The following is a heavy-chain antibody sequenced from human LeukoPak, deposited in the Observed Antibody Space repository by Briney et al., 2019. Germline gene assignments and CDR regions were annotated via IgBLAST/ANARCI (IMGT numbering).Heavy chain of an antibody. CDR1: GYTFTDYY. J-gene: IGHJ5*02. D-gene: IGHD6-13*01. V-gene: IGHV1-2*02. CDR3: AIGFYSSWYQHWFDP. Sequence: GASVKVSCKASGYTFTDYYMHWVRQAPGQGLEWMGWINPNSGGTNYAQKFQGRVTMTRDTSISTAYMELSRLRSDDTAVYYCAIGFYSSWYQHWFDPWGRGTLVTVSS. CDR2: INPNSGGT.